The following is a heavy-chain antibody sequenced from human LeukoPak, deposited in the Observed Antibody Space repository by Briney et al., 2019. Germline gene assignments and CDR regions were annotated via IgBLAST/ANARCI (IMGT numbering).Heavy chain of an antibody. CDR2: IKQDGYEK. Sequence: PGGSLRLSCAASGFTFSSYWMSWVRQTPEKGLEWVANIKQDGYEKYYVDSVKGRFTISRDNAKNPLYLQMNSLRADDTAVYYCARDKIVGPTTLDYWGQGTLVTVSS. CDR1: GFTFSSYW. CDR3: ARDKIVGPTTLDY. J-gene: IGHJ4*02. V-gene: IGHV3-7*01. D-gene: IGHD1-26*01.